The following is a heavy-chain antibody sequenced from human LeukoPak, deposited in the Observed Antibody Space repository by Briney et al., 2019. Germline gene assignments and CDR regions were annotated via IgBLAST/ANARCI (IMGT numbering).Heavy chain of an antibody. CDR2: IYTSGST. Sequence: PSETLSLTCTVSGGSISSYYWSWIRQPPGKGLEWIGYIYTSGSTNYNPSLKSRVTISVDTSKNQFSLKPSSVTAADTAVYYCARLVPARRTFDYWGQGTLVTVSS. D-gene: IGHD6-6*01. CDR1: GGSISSYY. CDR3: ARLVPARRTFDY. V-gene: IGHV4-4*09. J-gene: IGHJ4*02.